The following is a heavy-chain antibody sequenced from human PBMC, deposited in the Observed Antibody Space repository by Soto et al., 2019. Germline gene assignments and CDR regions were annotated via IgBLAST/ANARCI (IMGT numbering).Heavy chain of an antibody. CDR1: GFTFDDYT. Sequence: GGSLRLSCAASGFTFDDYTMHWVRQAPGKGLEWVSLISWDGGSTYYADSVKGRFTISRDNSKNSLYLQMNSLRTEDTALYYCAKDEAWSYDILTGYYRSYYYYGMDVWGQGTTVTVSS. V-gene: IGHV3-43*01. D-gene: IGHD3-9*01. J-gene: IGHJ6*02. CDR3: AKDEAWSYDILTGYYRSYYYYGMDV. CDR2: ISWDGGST.